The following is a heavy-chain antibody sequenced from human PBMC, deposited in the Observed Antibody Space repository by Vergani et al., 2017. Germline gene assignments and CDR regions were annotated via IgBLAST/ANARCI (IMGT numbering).Heavy chain of an antibody. V-gene: IGHV4-59*11. CDR3: ASDTHSGQRADR. CDR1: FDSIRNLY. CDR2: IHYSENT. D-gene: IGHD6-19*01. J-gene: IGHJ5*02. Sequence: QVQLQESGPGLVKSSETLSLTCSVSFDSIRNLYCNWIRQPPGKGLEWIGSIHYSENTNYNPSQKTRVTISVDTSKDQFSLTLTSVTAAETAVYYCASDTHSGQRADRWGQGILVTVTS.